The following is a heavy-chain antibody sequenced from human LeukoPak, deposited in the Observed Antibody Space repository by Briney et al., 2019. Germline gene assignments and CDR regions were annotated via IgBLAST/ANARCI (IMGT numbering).Heavy chain of an antibody. D-gene: IGHD3-10*01. CDR2: IHTGGTT. J-gene: IGHJ4*02. CDR1: GFTFGSYG. V-gene: IGHV3-53*01. CDR3: ARVWFGYFFQ. Sequence: GGSLRLSCAASGFTFGSYGMHWVRQAPGKGLEWVSVIHTGGTTHYADSVKGRFTISKDNSNNTVYLQMNSVRVEDTAVYYCARVWFGYFFQWGQGALVTVSS.